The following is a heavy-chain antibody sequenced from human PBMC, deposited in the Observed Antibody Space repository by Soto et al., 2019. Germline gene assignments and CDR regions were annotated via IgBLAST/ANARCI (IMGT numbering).Heavy chain of an antibody. CDR1: GFTFSSYW. J-gene: IGHJ3*02. D-gene: IGHD3-3*01. V-gene: IGHV3-7*01. Sequence: GGSLRLSCAASGFTFSSYWMSWVRQAPGKGLEWVANIKQDGSEKYYVDSVKGRFTISRDNAKNSLYLQMNSLRAEDTAVYYCARDQIPTIFGVVIPLHIWGQGTMVTVSS. CDR2: IKQDGSEK. CDR3: ARDQIPTIFGVVIPLHI.